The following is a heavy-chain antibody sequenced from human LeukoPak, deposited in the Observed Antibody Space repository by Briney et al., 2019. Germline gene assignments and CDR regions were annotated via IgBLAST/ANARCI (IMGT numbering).Heavy chain of an antibody. J-gene: IGHJ4*02. D-gene: IGHD2-15*01. CDR3: ARGQLADDQ. V-gene: IGHV3-7*01. CDR1: GFSFTTYW. Sequence: PGGSLRLSCATSGFSFTTYWMSWVRQTPGRVLEWVAKIKPDGSEASYMDSVKGRFTISRDNAKNSVYLQMNSLRVEDTAVYYCARGQLADDQWGQGGLVTVSS. CDR2: IKPDGSEA.